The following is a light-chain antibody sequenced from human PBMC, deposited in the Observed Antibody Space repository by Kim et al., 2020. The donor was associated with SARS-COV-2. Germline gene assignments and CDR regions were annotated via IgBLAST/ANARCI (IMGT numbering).Light chain of an antibody. Sequence: TVTISCARSSGSIASSYVQWYQQRPGSAPTTVIYEDNQRPSGVPDRFSGSIDSSSNSASLTISGLKTEDEADYYCQSYDSSNHEVFGTGTKVTVL. CDR3: QSYDSSNHEV. J-gene: IGLJ1*01. V-gene: IGLV6-57*03. CDR1: SGSIASSY. CDR2: EDN.